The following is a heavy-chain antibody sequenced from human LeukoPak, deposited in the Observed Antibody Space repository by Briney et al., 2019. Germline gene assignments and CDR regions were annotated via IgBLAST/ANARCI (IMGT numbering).Heavy chain of an antibody. CDR3: ARAQYSSSWYSYYYYGMDV. J-gene: IGHJ6*02. CDR2: MNPNSGNT. D-gene: IGHD6-13*01. V-gene: IGHV1-8*02. CDR1: GGTFSSYA. Sequence: ASVKVSCKASGGTFSSYAISWVRQAPGQGLEWMGWMNPNSGNTGYAQKFQGRVTMTRNTSISTAYMELSSLRSEDTAVYYCARAQYSSSWYSYYYYGMDVWGQGTTVTVSS.